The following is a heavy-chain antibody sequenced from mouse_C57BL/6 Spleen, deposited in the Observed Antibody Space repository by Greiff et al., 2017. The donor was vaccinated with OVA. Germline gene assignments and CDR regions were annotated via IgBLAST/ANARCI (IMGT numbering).Heavy chain of an antibody. CDR1: GYTFTSYW. V-gene: IGHV1-69*01. CDR2: IDPSDSYT. Sequence: QVQLKQPGAELVMPGASVKLSCKASGYTFTSYWMHWVKQRPGQGLEWIGEIDPSDSYTNYNQKFKGKSTLTVDKSSSTAYMQLSSLTSEDSAVYYCARTVVPSYAMDYWGQGTSVTVSS. D-gene: IGHD1-1*01. CDR3: ARTVVPSYAMDY. J-gene: IGHJ4*01.